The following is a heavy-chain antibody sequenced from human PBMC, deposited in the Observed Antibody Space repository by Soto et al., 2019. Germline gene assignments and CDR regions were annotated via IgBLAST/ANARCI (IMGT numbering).Heavy chain of an antibody. CDR1: GYIFTSYG. CDR3: ARGGVGCTSGWFDP. Sequence: QVQLVQSGAEVKKPGASVMVSCKASGYIFTSYGISWVRQAPGQGLEWMGWITAYNGNTNYAQQLQGRVTMITDTAKTTSDMERKSRISDDTAVDYGARGGVGCTSGWFDPGGQGTLVTVSS. D-gene: IGHD3-16*01. J-gene: IGHJ5*02. CDR2: ITAYNGNT. V-gene: IGHV1-18*01.